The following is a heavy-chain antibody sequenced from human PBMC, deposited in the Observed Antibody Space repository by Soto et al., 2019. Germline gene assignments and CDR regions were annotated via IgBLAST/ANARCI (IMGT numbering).Heavy chain of an antibody. V-gene: IGHV5-10-1*01. CDR1: GYSFTSYW. J-gene: IGHJ4*02. CDR3: ASVGSSYRRRKFDY. D-gene: IGHD2-15*01. CDR2: IDPSDSYT. Sequence: TGESLKISCKGSGYSFTSYWISWVRQMPGKGLEWMGRIDPSDSYTNYSPSFQGHVTISADKSVSTAYLQWSSLKASDTAMYYCASVGSSYRRRKFDYWGQGTLVTVSS.